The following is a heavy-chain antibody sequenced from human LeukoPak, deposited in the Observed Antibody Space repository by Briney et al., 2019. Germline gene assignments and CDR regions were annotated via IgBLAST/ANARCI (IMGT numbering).Heavy chain of an antibody. CDR1: GFTVSSNY. D-gene: IGHD3-10*01. V-gene: IGHV3-53*01. Sequence: GGPLRLSCAASGFTVSSNYMSWVRQAPGKGLEWVSVIYSGGSTYYADSVKGRFTISRDNSKNTFYLRMNSLRAEDTAVYYCARGVSYGSGSYIGDPWGQGTLVTVSS. J-gene: IGHJ5*02. CDR2: IYSGGST. CDR3: ARGVSYGSGSYIGDP.